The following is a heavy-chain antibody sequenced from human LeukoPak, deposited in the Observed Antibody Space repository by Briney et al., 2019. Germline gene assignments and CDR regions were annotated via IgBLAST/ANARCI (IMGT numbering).Heavy chain of an antibody. V-gene: IGHV4-59*01. J-gene: IGHJ4*02. CDR1: GGSISNYY. CDR2: IYYTGST. CDR3: ARDQGYDFWSGYSAYDH. Sequence: PETLSLTCTVSGGSISNYYWSWIRQAPGRGLEWIGYIYYTGSTKYNPSLKSRATISVDTSNNQLSLKLRSVTAADTAIYYCARDQGYDFWSGYSAYDHWGQGTLVTVSS. D-gene: IGHD3-3*01.